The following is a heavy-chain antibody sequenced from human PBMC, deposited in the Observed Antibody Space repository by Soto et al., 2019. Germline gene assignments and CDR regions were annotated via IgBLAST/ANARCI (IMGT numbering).Heavy chain of an antibody. Sequence: SETLSLTCTVSGGSISSGDYYWSWIRQPPGKGLEWIGYIYYSGSTYYNPSLKSRVTISVDTSKNQFSLKLSSVTAADTAVYYCARLVTTGFGGPYYFDYWGQGTLVTVSS. D-gene: IGHD4-17*01. J-gene: IGHJ4*02. V-gene: IGHV4-30-4*01. CDR2: IYYSGST. CDR3: ARLVTTGFGGPYYFDY. CDR1: GGSISSGDYY.